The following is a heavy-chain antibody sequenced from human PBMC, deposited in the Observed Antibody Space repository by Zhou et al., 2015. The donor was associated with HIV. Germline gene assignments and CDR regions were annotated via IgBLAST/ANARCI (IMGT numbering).Heavy chain of an antibody. D-gene: IGHD2-2*01. CDR3: VHPKSYSTSWIDAFDV. V-gene: IGHV1-2*02. CDR1: GYTFTGHY. J-gene: IGHJ3*01. Sequence: QVQLVQSGAEVKKPGASVMVSCKASGYTFTGHYMHWVRQAPGQGPEWMGWINPNSGDTKYAQKFQGRVTLTRDTSISTAYMELSSLRSDDTAVYYCVHPKSYSTSWIDAFDVWAKGQCHVSS. CDR2: INPNSGDT.